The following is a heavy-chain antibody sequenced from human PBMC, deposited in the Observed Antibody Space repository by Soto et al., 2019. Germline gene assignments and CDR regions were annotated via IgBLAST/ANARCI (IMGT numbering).Heavy chain of an antibody. CDR1: GCTFSNYA. V-gene: IGHV3-23*01. D-gene: IGHD3-22*01. J-gene: IGHJ4*02. CDR3: AKAVNNYDSSGYYPALSDS. Sequence: GQALKISCASSGCTFSNYAMSWVRQRPGKGLEWVSAISGRGGSTYYADSVKGRFTISRDNSKDTLYLQMNSLRAEDTAVYYCAKAVNNYDSSGYYPALSDSWGQGTLVTVSS. CDR2: ISGRGGST.